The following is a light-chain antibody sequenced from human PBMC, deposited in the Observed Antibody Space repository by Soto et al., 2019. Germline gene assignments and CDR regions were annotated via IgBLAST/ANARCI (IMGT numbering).Light chain of an antibody. CDR1: SGDVGTYDL. CDR3: CSYAGSSTYV. J-gene: IGLJ1*01. Sequence: QPASVSGSPGQSITISCTGTSGDVGTYDLVSWYQHHPGAAPKLMIYEATRRPSGISNRFSGSESGITAFLTISGLQAEDEADYYCCSYAGSSTYVFGTGTKLTVL. CDR2: EAT. V-gene: IGLV2-23*01.